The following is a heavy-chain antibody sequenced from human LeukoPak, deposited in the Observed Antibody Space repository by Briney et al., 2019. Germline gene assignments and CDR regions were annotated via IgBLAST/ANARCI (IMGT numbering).Heavy chain of an antibody. CDR2: ISYSGST. CDR3: ARRRYFDH. Sequence: SETLSLTCTVSGGSVSSSNHYWGWIRQPPGKGLEWIGSISYSGSTYYNPSLKSRVTISVDTSKNQFSLKLSSVTAADTAVYYCARRRYFDHWGQGTLVTVSS. J-gene: IGHJ4*02. V-gene: IGHV4-39*01. CDR1: GGSVSSSNHY.